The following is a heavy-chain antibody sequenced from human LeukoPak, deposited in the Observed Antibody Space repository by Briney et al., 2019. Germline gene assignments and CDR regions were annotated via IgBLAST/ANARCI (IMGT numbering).Heavy chain of an antibody. D-gene: IGHD6-6*01. J-gene: IGHJ4*02. CDR1: GYTFTAYY. CDR2: INPRNGGT. V-gene: IGHV1-2*02. Sequence: ASVKVSCKPSGYTFTAYYLHWMRQAPGQGLEWMGWINPRNGGTKYAQNFQGRFTMTRDTSISTAYMELNRLTSDDTAVYYCARDPSTSYYVDYWGLGTLVTVSP. CDR3: ARDPSTSYYVDY.